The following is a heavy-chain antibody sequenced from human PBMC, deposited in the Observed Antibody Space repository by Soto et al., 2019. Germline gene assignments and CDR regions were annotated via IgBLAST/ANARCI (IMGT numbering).Heavy chain of an antibody. CDR2: INWNSGSI. J-gene: IGHJ1*01. CDR1: GFTFDDYA. D-gene: IGHD6-13*01. V-gene: IGHV3-9*01. Sequence: EVQLVESGGGLVQPGRSLRLSCAASGFTFDDYAMHWVLQVPGKGLEWVSGINWNSGSIGYGDSVKGRFAISRDNAKNSLHLQMNILSAEDTAFYYCVKDESINWYSGHFRHWGQGTLVTVSS. CDR3: VKDESINWYSGHFRH.